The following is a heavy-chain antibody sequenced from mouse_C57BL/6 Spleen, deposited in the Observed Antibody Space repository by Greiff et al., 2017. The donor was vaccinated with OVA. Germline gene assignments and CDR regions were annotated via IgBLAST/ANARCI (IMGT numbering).Heavy chain of an antibody. CDR3: ARNLGEYRGDYAMDY. V-gene: IGHV2-2*02. Sequence: QVQLKQSGPGLVQPSQSLSITCTVSGFSLTSYGVHWVRQSPGKGLEWLGVIWSGGSTDYNAAFISRLSISKDDSTSQVFFKMNSLQPKNTAIYDCARNLGEYRGDYAMDYWGQGTSVTVSS. J-gene: IGHJ4*01. CDR1: GFSLTSYG. D-gene: IGHD2-14*01. CDR2: IWSGGST.